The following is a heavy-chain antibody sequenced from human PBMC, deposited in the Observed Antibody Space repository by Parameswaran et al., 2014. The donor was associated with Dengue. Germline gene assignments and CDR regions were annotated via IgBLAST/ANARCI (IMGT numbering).Heavy chain of an antibody. V-gene: IGHV4-59*01. Sequence: WIRQPPGKGLEWIGYIYYSGSTNYNPSLKSRVTISVDTSKNQFSLKLSSVTAADTAVYYCARDSGGWAAFDIWGQGTMVTVSS. CDR2: IYYSGST. CDR3: ARDSGGWAAFDI. D-gene: IGHD2-15*01. J-gene: IGHJ3*02.